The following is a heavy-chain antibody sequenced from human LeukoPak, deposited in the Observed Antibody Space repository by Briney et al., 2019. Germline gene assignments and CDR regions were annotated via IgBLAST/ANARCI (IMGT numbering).Heavy chain of an antibody. D-gene: IGHD3-16*02. J-gene: IGHJ4*02. CDR1: GFTFSSYE. Sequence: GGSLRLSCAASGFTFSSYELNWVRQAPGKGLEWVSFISSGASTIYYADSVKGRFTISRDNAKNSLYLQMNSLRAEDTAVYYCARDKTDYDYVWGSYRPMDYWGQGTLVTVSS. CDR2: ISSGASTI. V-gene: IGHV3-48*03. CDR3: ARDKTDYDYVWGSYRPMDY.